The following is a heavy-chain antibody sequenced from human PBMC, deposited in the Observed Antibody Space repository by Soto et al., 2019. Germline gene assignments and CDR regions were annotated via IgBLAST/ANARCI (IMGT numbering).Heavy chain of an antibody. V-gene: IGHV1-69*13. CDR2: IIPLFGTA. CDR3: ATELGENPASPFDA. J-gene: IGHJ4*02. Sequence: SVKISCKDSGVTFSSGTCGWVVQATGQGLEWVGGIIPLFGTASYAQKSQGRVTITADESTSTVYMELSSLRSDDTAVYFCATELGENPASPFDAWGQGTLVTVSS. CDR1: GVTFSSGT. D-gene: IGHD3-10*01.